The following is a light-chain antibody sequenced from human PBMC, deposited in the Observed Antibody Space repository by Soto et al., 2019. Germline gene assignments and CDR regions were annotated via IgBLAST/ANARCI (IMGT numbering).Light chain of an antibody. J-gene: IGKJ1*01. CDR1: RSINTY. Sequence: DIQMTQSPSSLSASVGDRVTITCRASRSINTYVNWYQQRPGKAPELLIYSAYSLHTGVPSRFSGSGAGTDFTFTINRLLPEDFAIYYCQQTYSTPLTFGQGTKVDIK. CDR3: QQTYSTPLT. CDR2: SAY. V-gene: IGKV1-39*01.